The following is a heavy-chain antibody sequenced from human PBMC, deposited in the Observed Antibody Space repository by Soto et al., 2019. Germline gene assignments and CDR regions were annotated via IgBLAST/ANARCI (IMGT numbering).Heavy chain of an antibody. CDR2: IYWDGDK. CDR3: VHSRGSPQYYYYYSLDV. Sequence: QITLKESSPALVKPTQTLTLTCSFSGFSLITSAVGVGWIRQPTGKALEWLALIYWDGDKRYSPSLKSRLTITKDTSKNQVVLTMTNMYPVDTATYFCVHSRGSPQYYYYYSLDVWGQGTPVTVS. J-gene: IGHJ6*02. D-gene: IGHD2-15*01. CDR1: GFSLITSAVG. V-gene: IGHV2-5*02.